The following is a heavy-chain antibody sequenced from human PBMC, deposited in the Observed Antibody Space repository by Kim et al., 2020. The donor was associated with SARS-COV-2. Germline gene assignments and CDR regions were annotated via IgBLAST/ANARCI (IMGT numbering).Heavy chain of an antibody. V-gene: IGHV3-23*01. CDR1: GFTFSSYA. J-gene: IGHJ6*02. D-gene: IGHD3-3*01. Sequence: GGSLRLSCAASGFTFSSYAMSWVRQAPGKGLEWVSAISGSGGSTYYADSVKGRFTISRDNSKNTLYLQMNSLRAEDTAVYYCAKSYVRITIFGVVKWGYNGIDLRGQWTTVPVSS. CDR2: ISGSGGST. CDR3: AKSYVRITIFGVVKWGYNGIDL.